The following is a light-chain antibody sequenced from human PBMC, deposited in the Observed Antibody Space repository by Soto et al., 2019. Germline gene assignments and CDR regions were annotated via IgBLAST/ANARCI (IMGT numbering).Light chain of an antibody. CDR2: EVS. Sequence: QSALTQPASMSGSPGQSITISCTGTSSDVGDYNYVSWYQQLPGKAPKLMIYEVSRRPSGVSNRFSGSKSGNTASLTISGLQAEDEADYYCSSYTSTNSLYVFGTGTKLTVL. J-gene: IGLJ1*01. CDR3: SSYTSTNSLYV. CDR1: SSDVGDYNY. V-gene: IGLV2-14*01.